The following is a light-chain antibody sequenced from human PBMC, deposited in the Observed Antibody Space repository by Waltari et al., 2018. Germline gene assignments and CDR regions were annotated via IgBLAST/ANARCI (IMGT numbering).Light chain of an antibody. Sequence: NFMLTQPHSVSESPGKTVTISCTRSSGSIASNYVQWYQQRPGSSPTTVIYEDNQRPSWVPDRVSGSIDSSSNSASLTISGLKTEDEADYYCQSYDSSNPWVFGGGTKLTVL. CDR1: SGSIASNY. CDR2: EDN. J-gene: IGLJ3*02. V-gene: IGLV6-57*01. CDR3: QSYDSSNPWV.